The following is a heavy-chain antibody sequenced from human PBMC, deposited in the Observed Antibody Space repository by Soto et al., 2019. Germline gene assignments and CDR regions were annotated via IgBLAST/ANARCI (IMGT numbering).Heavy chain of an antibody. Sequence: GGSLRLSCAASGFTFSSYSMNWVRQAPGKGLEWVSYISSSSSTIYYADSVKGRFTISRDNAKNSLYLQMNSLRAEDTAVYYCARDGCYTYYYYYYMDVWGKGTTVTVSS. CDR3: ARDGCYTYYYYYYMDV. J-gene: IGHJ6*03. CDR1: GFTFSSYS. V-gene: IGHV3-48*01. CDR2: ISSSSSTI. D-gene: IGHD1-26*01.